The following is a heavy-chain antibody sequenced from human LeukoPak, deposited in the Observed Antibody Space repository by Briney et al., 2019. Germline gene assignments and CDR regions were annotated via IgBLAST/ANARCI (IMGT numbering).Heavy chain of an antibody. CDR1: GFTFSSSA. CDR2: VFSDGTYK. D-gene: IGHD4-17*01. CDR3: AKGPLYYYGDNAWFGP. V-gene: IGHV3-30*18. Sequence: AGGSLRLSCAASGFTFSSSAMHWVRQAPGKGLEWVAVVFSDGTYKYYADSVKGRFTLSRDNSKNMLFLQMNSLRAEDTAVYYCAKGPLYYYGDNAWFGPWGQGTLVTVSS. J-gene: IGHJ5*02.